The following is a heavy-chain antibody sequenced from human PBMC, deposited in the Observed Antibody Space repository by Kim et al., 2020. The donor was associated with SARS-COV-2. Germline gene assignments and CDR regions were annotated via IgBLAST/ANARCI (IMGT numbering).Heavy chain of an antibody. D-gene: IGHD6-19*01. J-gene: IGHJ4*02. V-gene: IGHV4-39*07. Sequence: SETLSLTCTVSGGSISSSSYYWGWIRQPPGKGLEWIASINYSGSTFYNPSLKSRVTISVDTSKNQFSLKLSSVTAADTAVYYCARVSGASGAVTGRPCFDYWGQGTLVTVSS. CDR3: ARVSGASGAVTGRPCFDY. CDR2: INYSGST. CDR1: GGSISSSSYY.